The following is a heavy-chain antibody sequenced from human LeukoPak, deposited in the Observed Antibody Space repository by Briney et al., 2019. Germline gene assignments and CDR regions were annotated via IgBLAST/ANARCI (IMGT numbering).Heavy chain of an antibody. Sequence: GGSLRLSCAASGFTFSSYAMSWVRQAPGKGLEWVSAISGSGGSTYYADSVKGRFTISRDNSKNTLYLQMNSLRAEDTAVYYCAKVGEDIGVLMVYAIGDYYYGMDVWGQGTTVTVSS. CDR1: GFTFSSYA. V-gene: IGHV3-23*01. CDR3: AKVGEDIGVLMVYAIGDYYYGMDV. CDR2: ISGSGGST. J-gene: IGHJ6*02. D-gene: IGHD2-8*01.